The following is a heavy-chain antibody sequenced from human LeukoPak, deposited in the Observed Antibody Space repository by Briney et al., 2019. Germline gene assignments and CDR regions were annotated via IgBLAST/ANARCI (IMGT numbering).Heavy chain of an antibody. Sequence: NIKQDGSEKYYVDSVKGRFTISRDNAKNSLYLQMNSLRAEDTAVYYCARDLGIAAAGSFDYWGQGTLVTVSS. D-gene: IGHD6-13*01. CDR2: IKQDGSEK. CDR3: ARDLGIAAAGSFDY. J-gene: IGHJ4*02. V-gene: IGHV3-7*03.